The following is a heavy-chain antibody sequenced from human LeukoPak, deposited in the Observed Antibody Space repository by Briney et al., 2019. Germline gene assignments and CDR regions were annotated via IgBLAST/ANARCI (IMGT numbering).Heavy chain of an antibody. CDR3: AKEIWPTVTTPGHTHFDY. CDR2: ISSSGSTI. J-gene: IGHJ4*02. V-gene: IGHV3-48*03. Sequence: GGSLRLSCAASGFTFSSYEMNWVRQAPGKGLEWVSYISSSGSTIYYADSVKGRFTISRDNAKNTLCLQMNSLRAEDTAVYYCAKEIWPTVTTPGHTHFDYWGQGTLVTVSS. D-gene: IGHD4-17*01. CDR1: GFTFSSYE.